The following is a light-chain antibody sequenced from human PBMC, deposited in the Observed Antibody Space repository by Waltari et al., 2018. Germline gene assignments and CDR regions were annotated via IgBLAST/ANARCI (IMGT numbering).Light chain of an antibody. CDR3: QQYNNYPPT. CDR2: DAS. V-gene: IGKV1D-16*01. Sequence: IQVTQSTFSVSSSVGDRVTITCRASQDISKWLAWYQQKPEKAPKSLIYDASRLQSGVPSRFNGSGSGTDFTLTINSLQPEDFATYYCQQYNNYPPTFGPGTKVDVK. J-gene: IGKJ3*01. CDR1: QDISKW.